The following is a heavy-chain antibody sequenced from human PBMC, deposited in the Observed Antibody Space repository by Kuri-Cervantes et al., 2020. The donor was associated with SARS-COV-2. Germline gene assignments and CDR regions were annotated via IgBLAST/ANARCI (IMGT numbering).Heavy chain of an antibody. J-gene: IGHJ4*02. CDR3: ARGEAYYYDSSGPY. V-gene: IGHV3-7*01. CDR1: GFTFSSYW. D-gene: IGHD3-22*01. CDR2: IKQDGSEK. Sequence: GGSLRLSCAASGFTFSSYWMSWVRQAPGKGLEWVANIKQDGSEKYYVDSVKGRFTISRDNAKNSLYLQMNSLRAEDTAVYYCARGEAYYYDSSGPYWGQGTLVTVSS.